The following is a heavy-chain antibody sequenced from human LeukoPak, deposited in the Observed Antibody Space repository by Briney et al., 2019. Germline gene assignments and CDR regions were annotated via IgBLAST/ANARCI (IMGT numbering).Heavy chain of an antibody. Sequence: GGSLRLSCAASGFTFSKYWMTWVRQAPGKGLEWVANIKQDGGEKYYVDSVEGRFTISRDNAKNSLYPQMNSLKAEDTAVYYCARFLTTVTNYYVDVWGKGTTVTVSS. V-gene: IGHV3-7*01. J-gene: IGHJ6*03. CDR3: ARFLTTVTNYYVDV. CDR2: IKQDGGEK. CDR1: GFTFSKYW. D-gene: IGHD4-11*01.